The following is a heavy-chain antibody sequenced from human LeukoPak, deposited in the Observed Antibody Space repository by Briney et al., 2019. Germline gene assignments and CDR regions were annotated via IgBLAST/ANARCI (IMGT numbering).Heavy chain of an antibody. CDR1: GFTFTSYW. Sequence: GSLRLSCAASGFTFTSYWIGWVRQMPGKGLEWMGIIYPGDSDTRYSPSFQGQVTISADKSISTAYLQWSSLKASDTAMYYCARFNGDYVDYYYYGMDVWGQGTTVTVSS. D-gene: IGHD4-17*01. CDR2: IYPGDSDT. V-gene: IGHV5-51*01. J-gene: IGHJ6*02. CDR3: ARFNGDYVDYYYYGMDV.